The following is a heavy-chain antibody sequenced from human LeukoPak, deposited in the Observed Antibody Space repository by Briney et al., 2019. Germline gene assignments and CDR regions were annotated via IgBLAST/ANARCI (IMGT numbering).Heavy chain of an antibody. D-gene: IGHD5-24*01. V-gene: IGHV1-69*04. Sequence: AAVKVSCKASGGTFSSYAISWVRQAPGQGLEWMGRIIPILGIANYAQKFQGRVTITADKSTSTAYMELSSLRAEDTAVYYCARGDGYNFDYWGQGTLVTVPS. J-gene: IGHJ4*02. CDR2: IIPILGIA. CDR3: ARGDGYNFDY. CDR1: GGTFSSYA.